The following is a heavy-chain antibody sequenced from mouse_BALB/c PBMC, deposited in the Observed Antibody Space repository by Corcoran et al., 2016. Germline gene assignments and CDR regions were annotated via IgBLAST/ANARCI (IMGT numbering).Heavy chain of an antibody. J-gene: IGHJ4*01. Sequence: VQLQQSGAELVRPGALVKLSCKASGFNIKDYYMHWVKQRPEQGLEWIGWIDPENGNTIYDPKFQGKASITADTSSNTAYLQLSSLTSEDTAVYYCADVNYRNAMDYWGQGTSVTVSS. V-gene: IGHV14-1*02. CDR3: ADVNYRNAMDY. CDR1: GFNIKDYY. CDR2: IDPENGNT. D-gene: IGHD2-1*01.